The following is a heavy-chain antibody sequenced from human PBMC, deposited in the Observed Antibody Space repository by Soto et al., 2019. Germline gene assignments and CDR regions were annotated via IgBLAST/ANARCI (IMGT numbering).Heavy chain of an antibody. V-gene: IGHV4-30-4*01. CDR1: GGSISSGDYY. Sequence: SETLSLTCTVSGGSISSGDYYWIWIRHPPGKGLEWIGYIYYSGSTYYNPSLKSRVTISVDTSKNQFSLKLSSVTAADTAVYYCARFSDYVWGSSDYWGQGTLVTVSS. D-gene: IGHD3-16*01. CDR3: ARFSDYVWGSSDY. CDR2: IYYSGST. J-gene: IGHJ4*02.